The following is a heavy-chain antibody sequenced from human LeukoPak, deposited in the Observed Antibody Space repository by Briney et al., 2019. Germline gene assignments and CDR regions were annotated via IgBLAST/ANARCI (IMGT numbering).Heavy chain of an antibody. J-gene: IGHJ4*02. D-gene: IGHD3-16*02. V-gene: IGHV3-23*01. CDR3: AKKLPPASFYFDF. CDR1: GFTFSDYN. Sequence: PGGSLRLSCVASGFTFSDYNMTWVRQAPGKGLEYVSSIGAGYYTFYAGSVKGRFSISRDNSKNTLYLHMNNLRADDTAVYFCAKKLPPASFYFDFCGQGSLVTVSS. CDR2: IGAGYYT.